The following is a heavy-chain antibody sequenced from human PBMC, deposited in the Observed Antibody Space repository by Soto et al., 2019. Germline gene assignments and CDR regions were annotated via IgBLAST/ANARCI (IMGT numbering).Heavy chain of an antibody. J-gene: IGHJ4*02. V-gene: IGHV4-59*08. CDR3: ARLGGYYQAFXS. CDR2: IYYTGTT. CDR1: GGSIRDYY. Sequence: PSETLSLTCTVSGGSIRDYYWGWIRQSPGKGLEWIGYIYYTGTTKYSPSLKSRVTISVDSSKNQFSLKLDSVTAADTAVYYCARLGGYYQAFXSWGQGTLVTVSS. D-gene: IGHD3-22*01.